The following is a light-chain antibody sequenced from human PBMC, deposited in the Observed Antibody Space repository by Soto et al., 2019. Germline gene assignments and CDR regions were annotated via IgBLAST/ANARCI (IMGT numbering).Light chain of an antibody. CDR3: QQSRYCPT. CDR2: DAS. V-gene: IGKV3-11*01. Sequence: EIVLTQSPATLSLSPGRRATLSCRASQSVGSYFAWYQQKPGQPPRLLIYDASTRAAGTPPRFSGSGSGTDFTLTSSILEPEDFAFYYCQQSRYCPTFGQGTRLDIK. CDR1: QSVGSY. J-gene: IGKJ5*01.